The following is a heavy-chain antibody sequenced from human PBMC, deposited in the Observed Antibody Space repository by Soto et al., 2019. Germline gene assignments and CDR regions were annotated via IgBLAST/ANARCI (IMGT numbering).Heavy chain of an antibody. V-gene: IGHV1-8*01. CDR1: GYTFTSYD. J-gene: IGHJ6*02. CDR2: MNPNSGNT. D-gene: IGHD2-15*01. CDR3: ARVAGLVAATECYYGMDV. Sequence: ASVKVSCKASGYTFTSYDINWVRQATGQGLEWMGWMNPNSGNTGYAQKFQGRVTMTRNTSISTAYMELSSLRSEDTAVYYCARVAGLVAATECYYGMDVWSQGTTVTVSS.